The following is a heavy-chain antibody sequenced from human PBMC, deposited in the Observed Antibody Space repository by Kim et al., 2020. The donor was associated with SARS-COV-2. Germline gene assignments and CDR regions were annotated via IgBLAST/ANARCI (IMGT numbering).Heavy chain of an antibody. Sequence: YTPPLKSRGTISVDTSKTHSSLKLSSVTAADTAVYYCARRIVGATWAFDIWGQGTMVTVSS. V-gene: IGHV4-39*02. D-gene: IGHD1-26*01. CDR3: ARRIVGATWAFDI. J-gene: IGHJ3*02.